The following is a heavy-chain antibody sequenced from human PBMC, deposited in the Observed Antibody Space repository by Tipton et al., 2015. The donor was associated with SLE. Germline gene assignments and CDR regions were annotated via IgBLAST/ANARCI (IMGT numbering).Heavy chain of an antibody. J-gene: IGHJ4*02. D-gene: IGHD6-19*01. CDR1: GFTFSDHY. V-gene: IGHV4-59*11. CDR2: IYYSGST. CDR3: ARGSGAVAEDY. Sequence: LRLSCAASGFTFSDHYMSWIRQPPGKGLEWIGYIYYSGSTNYNPSLKSRVTISVDTSKNQFSLKLSSVTAADTAVYYCARGSGAVAEDYWGQGTLVTVSS.